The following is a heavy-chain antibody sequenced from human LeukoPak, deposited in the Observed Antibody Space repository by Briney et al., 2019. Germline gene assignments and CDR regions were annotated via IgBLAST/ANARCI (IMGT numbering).Heavy chain of an antibody. V-gene: IGHV1-18*01. CDR1: GYTFTSDG. D-gene: IGHD6-13*01. J-gene: IGHJ6*02. Sequence: ASVKVSCKASGYTFTSDGISWVRQAPGQGLGWMGWISAYKGNTNYAQKPQGRVTMTTDTSTSTAYMELRSLRSDDTAVYYCAREGIAAAGTFYYYYGMDVWGQGTTVTVSS. CDR3: AREGIAAAGTFYYYYGMDV. CDR2: ISAYKGNT.